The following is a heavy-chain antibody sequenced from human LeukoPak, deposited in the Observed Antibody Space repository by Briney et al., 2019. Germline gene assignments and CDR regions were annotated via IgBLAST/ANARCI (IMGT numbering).Heavy chain of an antibody. CDR1: GFTFSSYA. CDR3: AKDSTVVTLYYCYGMDV. CDR2: ISGSGGST. V-gene: IGHV3-23*01. Sequence: GGSLRLSCAASGFTFSSYAMSWVRQAPGKGLEWVSAISGSGGSTYYADSVKGRFTISRDNSKNTLYLQMNSLRAEDTAVYYCAKDSTVVTLYYCYGMDVWGQGTTVTVSS. D-gene: IGHD4-23*01. J-gene: IGHJ6*02.